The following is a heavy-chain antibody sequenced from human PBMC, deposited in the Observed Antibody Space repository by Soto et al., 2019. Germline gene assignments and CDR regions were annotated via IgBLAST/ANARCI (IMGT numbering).Heavy chain of an antibody. D-gene: IGHD2-21*02. CDR1: GFTFSSYG. J-gene: IGHJ4*02. CDR2: ISYDGSNK. CDR3: AKFSNTVVTRGY. V-gene: IGHV3-30*18. Sequence: QVQLVESGGGVVQPGRSLRLSCAASGFTFSSYGMHWVRQAPGKGLEWVAVISYDGSNKYYADSVKGRFTISRDNSKNTLYLQMNSMRAEDTAVYYCAKFSNTVVTRGYWGQGTLVTVSS.